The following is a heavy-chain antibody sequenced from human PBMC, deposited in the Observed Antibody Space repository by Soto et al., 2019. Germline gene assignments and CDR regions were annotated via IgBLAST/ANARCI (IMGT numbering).Heavy chain of an antibody. D-gene: IGHD3-22*01. CDR1: GYTFTGYY. CDR2: INPNSGGT. J-gene: IGHJ4*02. V-gene: IGHV1-2*04. Sequence: SVKVSCKASGYTFTGYYMHWVRQAPGQGLEWMGWINPNSGGTNYAQKFQGWVTMTRDTSISTAYMELSRLRSDDTAVYYCAREGYYYDSSGYYYLKPFDYWGQGTLVTVS. CDR3: AREGYYYDSSGYYYLKPFDY.